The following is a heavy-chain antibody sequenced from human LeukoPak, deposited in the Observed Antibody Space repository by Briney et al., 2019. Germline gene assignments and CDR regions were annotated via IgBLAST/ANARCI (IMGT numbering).Heavy chain of an antibody. CDR1: GFTFSSYG. J-gene: IGHJ4*02. CDR3: ARDWGSSGGLGVGY. V-gene: IGHV3-33*01. D-gene: IGHD6-19*01. Sequence: PGGSLRLSCAASGFTFSSYGMHWVRQAPGKGLEWVAVIWFDGSNKNYADSVKGRFTISRDNSKNTLYLQMNSLRAEDTAVYYCARDWGSSGGLGVGYWGQGALVTVSS. CDR2: IWFDGSNK.